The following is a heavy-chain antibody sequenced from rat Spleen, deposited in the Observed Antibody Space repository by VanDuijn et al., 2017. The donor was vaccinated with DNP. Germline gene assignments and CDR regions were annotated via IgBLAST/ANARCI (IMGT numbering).Heavy chain of an antibody. D-gene: IGHD1-3*01. CDR2: IRYDGGST. Sequence: EVHLVESGGGSVQPGRSLKLSCAASGFRFSDYYMAWVRQAPTKGLEWVAYIRYDGGSTYYGDSVKGRFTISRDNAKTTLYLQMNSLRSEDMATYYCARHVLPLRVWDYWGQGVMVTVSS. V-gene: IGHV5-22*01. CDR1: GFRFSDYY. J-gene: IGHJ2*01. CDR3: ARHVLPLRVWDY.